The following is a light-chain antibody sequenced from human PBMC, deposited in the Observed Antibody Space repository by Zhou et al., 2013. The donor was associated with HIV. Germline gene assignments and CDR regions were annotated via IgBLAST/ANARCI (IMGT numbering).Light chain of an antibody. CDR2: DAS. CDR3: QHRSDWLT. V-gene: IGKV3-11*01. CDR1: QTVGSY. J-gene: IGKJ4*01. Sequence: EIVLTQSPATLSFSPGERATLSCRASQTVGSYLAWYQQIPGQAPRLLIYDASARATGIPDRFSGSGSETDFTLTISSLEPEDFAVYYCQHRSDWLTFGGGTKVEIK.